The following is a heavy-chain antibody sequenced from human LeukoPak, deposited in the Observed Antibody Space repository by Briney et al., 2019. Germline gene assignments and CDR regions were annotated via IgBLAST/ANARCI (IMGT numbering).Heavy chain of an antibody. D-gene: IGHD6-13*01. J-gene: IGHJ4*02. CDR2: IY. Sequence: GESLQISFKGSGYSFTSYWIGWVRQMPGKGLEWMGIIYSPSFQGQVTISADKSISTAYLQWSSLKASDTAMYYCARQGQQLEVDYWGQGTLVTVSS. CDR1: GYSFTSYW. CDR3: ARQGQQLEVDY. V-gene: IGHV5-51*01.